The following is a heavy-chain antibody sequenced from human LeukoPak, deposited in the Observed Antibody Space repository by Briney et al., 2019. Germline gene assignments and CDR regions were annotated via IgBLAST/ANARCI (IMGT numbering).Heavy chain of an antibody. CDR2: ISSSSSTI. J-gene: IGHJ4*02. D-gene: IGHD1-26*01. V-gene: IGHV3-48*01. Sequence: GGSLRLSCAASGCTFSSYSMNWVRKAPGKGREWVSYISSSSSTIYYADSVKGRFTISRDNAKNSLYLQMNSLRAEDTAVYYCATQSWRWELVSFDYWGQGTLVTVSS. CDR3: ATQSWRWELVSFDY. CDR1: GCTFSSYS.